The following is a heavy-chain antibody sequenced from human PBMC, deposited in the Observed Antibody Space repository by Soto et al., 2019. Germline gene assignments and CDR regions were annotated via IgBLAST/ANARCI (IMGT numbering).Heavy chain of an antibody. Sequence: SETLSLTCTVSGGSISSYYWSWIRQPPGKGLEWIGYIYYSGNTNYNPSLKSRVTISVDTSKNQFSLKLSSVTAADTAVYYCARLGHQDCSGGSCYSVLGYWGQGTLVTVSS. CDR3: ARLGHQDCSGGSCYSVLGY. CDR2: IYYSGNT. D-gene: IGHD2-15*01. V-gene: IGHV4-59*08. J-gene: IGHJ4*02. CDR1: GGSISSYY.